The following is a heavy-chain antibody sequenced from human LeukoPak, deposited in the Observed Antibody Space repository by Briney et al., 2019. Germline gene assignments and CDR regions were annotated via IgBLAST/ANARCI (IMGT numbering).Heavy chain of an antibody. D-gene: IGHD3-3*01. J-gene: IGHJ4*02. CDR3: TKDQSRLWNGPLGV. Sequence: PGGSLRLSCSASGFTFHDYAMHWVRQAPGKGLEWVSHISEDGGSTNYADSVRGRFTISRDNSKNFLYLQMSSLRTEDTALYYCTKDQSRLWNGPLGVWGAGTLVIVSS. V-gene: IGHV3-43*02. CDR1: GFTFHDYA. CDR2: ISEDGGST.